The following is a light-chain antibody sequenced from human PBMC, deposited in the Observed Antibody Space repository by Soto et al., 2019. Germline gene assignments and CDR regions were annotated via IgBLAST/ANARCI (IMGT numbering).Light chain of an antibody. Sequence: QSALTQSPSASASLGASVKLTCTLSSGHSSYAIAWHQQQPEKGPRYLMKLNSDGSHNKGDGIPDRFSGSSSGAERHLTISSLQSEDEADYYCQTWGTAIHDVVFGGGTKLTVL. V-gene: IGLV4-69*01. CDR3: QTWGTAIHDVV. J-gene: IGLJ2*01. CDR1: SGHSSYA. CDR2: LNSDGSH.